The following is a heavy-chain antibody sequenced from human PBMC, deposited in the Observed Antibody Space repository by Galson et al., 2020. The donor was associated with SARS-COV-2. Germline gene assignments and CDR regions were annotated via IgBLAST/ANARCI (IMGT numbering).Heavy chain of an antibody. V-gene: IGHV3-30-3*01. Sequence: SCAASGFTFSSYAMHWVRQAPGKGLEWVAVISYDGSNKYYADSVKGRFTISRDNSKNTLYLQMNSLRAEDTAVYYCARVLGGSYRGYFDYWGQGTLVTVSS. CDR1: GFTFSSYA. CDR3: ARVLGGSYRGYFDY. J-gene: IGHJ4*02. D-gene: IGHD1-26*01. CDR2: ISYDGSNK.